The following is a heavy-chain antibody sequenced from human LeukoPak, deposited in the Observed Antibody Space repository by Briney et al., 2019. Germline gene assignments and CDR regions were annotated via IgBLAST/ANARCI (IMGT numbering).Heavy chain of an antibody. D-gene: IGHD1-26*01. CDR3: ARAVGAIGGDY. Sequence: ASVKVSCKASGYTFTSYYMHWVRQAPGQGLEWMGIINPSGGSTSCAQKFQGRVTMTRDTSTSTVYMELSSLRSEDTAVYYCARAVGAIGGDYWGQGTLVTVSS. CDR2: INPSGGST. V-gene: IGHV1-46*01. J-gene: IGHJ4*02. CDR1: GYTFTSYY.